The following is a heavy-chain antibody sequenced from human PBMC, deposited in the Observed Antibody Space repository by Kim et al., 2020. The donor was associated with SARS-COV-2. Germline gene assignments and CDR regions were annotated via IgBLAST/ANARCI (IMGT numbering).Heavy chain of an antibody. CDR3: ARERGSSYGSLIDY. V-gene: IGHV4-61*02. J-gene: IGHJ4*02. D-gene: IGHD5-18*01. Sequence: NPSLTSRVTISVDPPKNQFSLRLSSVTAADTAMYYCARERGSSYGSLIDYWGQGTLVTVSS.